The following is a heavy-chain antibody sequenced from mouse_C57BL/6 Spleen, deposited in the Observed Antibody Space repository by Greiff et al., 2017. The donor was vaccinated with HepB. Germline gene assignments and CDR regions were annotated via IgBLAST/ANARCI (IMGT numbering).Heavy chain of an antibody. CDR1: GFTFSDYG. CDR3: ARGARAGRLLFDY. CDR2: ISSGSSTI. Sequence: EVKLVESGGGLVKPGGSLKLSCAASGFTFSDYGMHWVRQAPEKGLEWVAYISSGSSTIYYADTVKGRFTISRDNAKTTLFLQITSLRSEDTAMYDCARGARAGRLLFDYWGQGTTLTVSS. D-gene: IGHD3-1*01. J-gene: IGHJ2*01. V-gene: IGHV5-17*01.